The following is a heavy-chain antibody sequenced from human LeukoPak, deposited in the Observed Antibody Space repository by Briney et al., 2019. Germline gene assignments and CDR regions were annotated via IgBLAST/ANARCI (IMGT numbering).Heavy chain of an antibody. CDR2: IRYDGGNK. V-gene: IGHV3-30*02. D-gene: IGHD3-22*01. CDR3: AKDRERYYYDSSGSTSPDY. J-gene: IGHJ4*02. Sequence: GGSLRLSCAASGFTFSSYAMHWVRQAPGKGLEWVAFIRYDGGNKYYADSVKGRFTISRDNSKNTLYLQMNSLRAEDTAVYYCAKDRERYYYDSSGSTSPDYWGQGTLVTVSS. CDR1: GFTFSSYA.